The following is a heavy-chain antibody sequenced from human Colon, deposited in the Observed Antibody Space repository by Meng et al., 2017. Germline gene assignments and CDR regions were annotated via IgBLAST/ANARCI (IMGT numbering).Heavy chain of an antibody. CDR1: GGSISNGFFF. CDR3: ARGSGTLRHFDY. D-gene: IGHD1-26*01. J-gene: IGHJ4*02. V-gene: IGHV4-31*01. CDR2: VSHTGST. Sequence: HVPPQESGPGLVKPSQTLSLPCTVSGGSISNGFFFWSWLRQPPLKGLEWIGSVSHTGSTSYNPSIQSLVTISRDTPKNQFSLNLTSVTAADTAVYFCARGSGTLRHFDYWGQGTLVTVSS.